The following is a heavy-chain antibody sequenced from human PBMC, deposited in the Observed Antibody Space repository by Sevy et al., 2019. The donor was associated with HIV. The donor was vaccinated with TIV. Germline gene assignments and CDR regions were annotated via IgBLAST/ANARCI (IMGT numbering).Heavy chain of an antibody. CDR1: GFTFSSYA. J-gene: IGHJ3*02. Sequence: GESLKISCAASGFTFSSYAMSWVRQAPGKGLEWVSAISGSGGSTYYADSVKGRFTISRDNSKNTLYLQMNSLRAEDTAVYYCAKDKGAEDAFDIWGQGTMVTVS. CDR3: AKDKGAEDAFDI. V-gene: IGHV3-23*01. D-gene: IGHD3-16*01. CDR2: ISGSGGST.